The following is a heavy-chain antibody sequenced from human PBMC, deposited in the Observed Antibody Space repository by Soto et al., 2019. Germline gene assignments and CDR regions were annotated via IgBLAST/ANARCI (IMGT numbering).Heavy chain of an antibody. Sequence: ASVKVSCKASGYTFTDYFIHWVRQAPGQGLEWIGWINPYSGGADLSQKFQGRVTMTRDTSISTAYMEVGSLRSDDTAVFYCARLMHYSHYGGSSHSGFDMWGQGTLVTV. CDR2: INPYSGGA. V-gene: IGHV1-2*02. CDR3: ARLMHYSHYGGSSHSGFDM. CDR1: GYTFTDYF. J-gene: IGHJ3*02. D-gene: IGHD2-21*01.